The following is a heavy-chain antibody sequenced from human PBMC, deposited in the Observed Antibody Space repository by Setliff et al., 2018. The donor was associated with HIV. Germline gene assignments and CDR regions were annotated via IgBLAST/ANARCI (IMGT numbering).Heavy chain of an antibody. V-gene: IGHV1-3*01. D-gene: IGHD2-2*01. Sequence: ASVKVSCKASGYTFTSYAMHWVRQAPGQRLEWMGWINAGNGNTKYSQKFQGRVTITRDTSASTAYMELSSLRSEDTAVYYCARAAGVPAVHTPFRYYYYMDVWGKGTTVTVS. CDR1: GYTFTSYA. CDR3: ARAAGVPAVHTPFRYYYYMDV. CDR2: INAGNGNT. J-gene: IGHJ6*03.